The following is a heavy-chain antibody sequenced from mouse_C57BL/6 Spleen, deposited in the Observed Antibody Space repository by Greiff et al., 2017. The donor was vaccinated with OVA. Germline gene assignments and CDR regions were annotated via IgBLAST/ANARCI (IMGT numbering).Heavy chain of an antibody. CDR1: GYTFTSYW. V-gene: IGHV1-69*01. CDR3: ARRAARDWYCDV. J-gene: IGHJ1*03. Sequence: QVQLQQPGAELVMPGASVKLSCKASGYTFTSYWMHWVKQRPGQGLEWIGEIDPSDSYTNYNQKFKGKSTLTVDKSSSTAYLQLSSLTSEDSAVYYCARRAARDWYCDVWGTGTTVTVSS. CDR2: IDPSDSYT.